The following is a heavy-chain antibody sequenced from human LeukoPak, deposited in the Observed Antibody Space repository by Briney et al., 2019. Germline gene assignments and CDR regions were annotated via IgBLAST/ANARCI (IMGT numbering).Heavy chain of an antibody. J-gene: IGHJ4*02. CDR3: AREPLGLRWSQSRGGNYFDY. CDR1: GGSISSGGYY. V-gene: IGHV4-31*03. CDR2: IYYSGST. Sequence: TLSLTCTVSGGSISSGGYYWSWIRQHPGKGLEWIGYIYYSGSTYYNPSLKSRVTISVDTSKNQFSLKLSSVTAADTAVYYCAREPLGLRWSQSRGGNYFDYWGQGTLVTVSS. D-gene: IGHD4-23*01.